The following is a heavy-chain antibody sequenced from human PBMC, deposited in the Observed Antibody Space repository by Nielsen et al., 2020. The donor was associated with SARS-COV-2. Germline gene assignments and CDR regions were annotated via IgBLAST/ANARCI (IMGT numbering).Heavy chain of an antibody. CDR1: GGSVSSSDYY. Sequence: SETLSLTCTVSGGSVSSSDYYWGWIRQPPGKGLEWIGDIYYSGSTYYNPSLKSRVTISVDTSKNQFSLKLSSVTAADTAVYYCAREGAVNWFDPWGQGTLVTVSS. V-gene: IGHV4-39*07. J-gene: IGHJ5*02. CDR3: AREGAVNWFDP. CDR2: IYYSGST. D-gene: IGHD6-19*01.